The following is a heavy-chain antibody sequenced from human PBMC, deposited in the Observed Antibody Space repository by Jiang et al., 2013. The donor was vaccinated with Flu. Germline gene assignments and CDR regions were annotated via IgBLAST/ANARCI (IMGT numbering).Heavy chain of an antibody. Sequence: TLTCTFSGFSLSTSGMCVSWIRQPPGKALEWLALIDWDDDKYYSTSLKTRLTISKDTSKNQVVLTMTNMDPVDTATYYCARIWSSGWYYDYWGQGTLVTVSS. CDR3: ARIWSSGWYYDY. CDR2: IDWDDDK. V-gene: IGHV2-70*01. J-gene: IGHJ4*02. CDR1: GFSLSTSGMC. D-gene: IGHD6-19*01.